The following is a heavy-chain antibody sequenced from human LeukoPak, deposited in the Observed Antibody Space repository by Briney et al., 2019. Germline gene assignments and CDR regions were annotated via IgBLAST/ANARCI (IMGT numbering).Heavy chain of an antibody. CDR3: AREAVGFTYYFDY. V-gene: IGHV1-46*01. D-gene: IGHD1-26*01. CDR1: GYTFTSYY. Sequence: ASVKVSCKASGYTFTSYYMHWVRQAPGQGLEWMGIINPSGGSTSYAQKFQGRVTITRDTSASTGYMELSSLRSEDTAVYYCAREAVGFTYYFDYWGQGTLVTVSS. CDR2: INPSGGST. J-gene: IGHJ4*02.